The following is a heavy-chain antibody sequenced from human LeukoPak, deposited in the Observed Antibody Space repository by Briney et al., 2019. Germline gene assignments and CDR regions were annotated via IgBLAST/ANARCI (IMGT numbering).Heavy chain of an antibody. CDR3: GRGYSSGWNDY. Sequence: SETLSLTCTVSGGSISSPYWSWIRHPPGEGLEWIGYIYYSGSTNYNPSLKSRVTISVDTSKNQFSLKLSSVTAADTAVYYCGRGYSSGWNDYWGQGTLVTVSS. J-gene: IGHJ4*02. CDR1: GGSISSPY. D-gene: IGHD6-19*01. V-gene: IGHV4-59*11. CDR2: IYYSGST.